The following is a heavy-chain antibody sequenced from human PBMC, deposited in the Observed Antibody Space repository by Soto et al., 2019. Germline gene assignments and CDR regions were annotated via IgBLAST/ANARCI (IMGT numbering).Heavy chain of an antibody. D-gene: IGHD1-26*01. V-gene: IGHV1-2*02. J-gene: IGHJ6*02. CDR2: INPNNGGT. Sequence: ASVKVSCKASGYIFTAYYVHWVRQAPGQGLEWMGWINPNNGGTKNAQKFQGRVTMTRDTSSSTAYMELSRVTYDDMAVYYCARAGKAAPASGEYAMDVWDHGTTVTVPS. CDR3: ARAGKAAPASGEYAMDV. CDR1: GYIFTAYY.